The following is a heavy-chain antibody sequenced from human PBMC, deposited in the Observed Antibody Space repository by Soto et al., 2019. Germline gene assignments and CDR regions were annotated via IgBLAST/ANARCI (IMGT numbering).Heavy chain of an antibody. D-gene: IGHD5-18*01. J-gene: IGHJ3*02. V-gene: IGHV4-30-4*08. CDR1: GGSISSGGYY. Sequence: SETLSLTCTVSGGSISSGGYYWSWIRQHPGKGLKWIGYIYYSGSTYCNPSLKSRVTISVDTSKNQFSLKLSSVTAADTAVYYCARAPPLKYTYGLRGAFDIWGQGTMVTVSS. CDR2: IYYSGST. CDR3: ARAPPLKYTYGLRGAFDI.